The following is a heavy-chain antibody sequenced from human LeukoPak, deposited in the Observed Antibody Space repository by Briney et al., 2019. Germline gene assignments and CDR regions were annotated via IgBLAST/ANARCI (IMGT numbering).Heavy chain of an antibody. D-gene: IGHD3-10*01. Sequence: PGGSLRLSCAASGFTFSNFAMSWVRQAPGKGLEWVSSITYSGESTYYADSVKGRFTISRDNSNNTLYLQMNGLRADDTAVYYCAKEQLYAYGYIDYWGQGTLVTVSS. CDR3: AKEQLYAYGYIDY. V-gene: IGHV3-23*01. J-gene: IGHJ4*02. CDR2: ITYSGEST. CDR1: GFTFSNFA.